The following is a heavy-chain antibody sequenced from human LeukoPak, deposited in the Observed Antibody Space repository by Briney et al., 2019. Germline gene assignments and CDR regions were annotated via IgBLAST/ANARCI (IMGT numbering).Heavy chain of an antibody. CDR3: ARETNTDDYYDSSGYGDAFDI. CDR2: IYYSGST. D-gene: IGHD3-22*01. J-gene: IGHJ3*02. CDR1: GGSIRSSYYY. Sequence: SETLSLTCTVSGGSIRSSYYYWSWIRQPPGKGLEWIGYIYYSGSTNYNPSLKSRVTISVDTSKNQFSLKLSSVTAADTAVYHCARETNTDDYYDSSGYGDAFDIWGQGTMVTVSS. V-gene: IGHV4-61*01.